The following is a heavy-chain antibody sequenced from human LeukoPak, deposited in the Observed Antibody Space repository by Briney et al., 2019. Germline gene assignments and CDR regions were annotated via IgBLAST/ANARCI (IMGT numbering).Heavy chain of an antibody. J-gene: IGHJ4*02. CDR3: ARDHCYSSGGC. Sequence: PGGSLRLSCAASGFTFSTYWMTWVRQAPGKVLEMVANIKRDGRERYYVDSVKRRFTISRDNAKNSLYLQMNSRRAENTSVYYCARDHCYSSGGCWGQGTLVTVSS. D-gene: IGHD2/OR15-2a*01. V-gene: IGHV3-7*01. CDR2: IKRDGRER. CDR1: GFTFSTYW.